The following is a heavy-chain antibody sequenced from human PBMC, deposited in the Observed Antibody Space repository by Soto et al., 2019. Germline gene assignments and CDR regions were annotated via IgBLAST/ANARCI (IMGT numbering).Heavy chain of an antibody. V-gene: IGHV4-30-4*01. Sequence: QVQLQESGPGLVKPSQTLSLTCTVSGGSISSGDYYWSWIRQPPGKGLEWIGYIYYSGSTYYNPSLKRRGTISVDSSKNQFSLKLSSVTAADTAVYYCARGLRKELWLNYFDYWGQGTLVTVSS. D-gene: IGHD5-18*01. CDR2: IYYSGST. CDR3: ARGLRKELWLNYFDY. J-gene: IGHJ4*02. CDR1: GGSISSGDYY.